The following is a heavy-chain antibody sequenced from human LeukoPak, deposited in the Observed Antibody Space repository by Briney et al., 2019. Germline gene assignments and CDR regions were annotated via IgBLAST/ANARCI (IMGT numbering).Heavy chain of an antibody. CDR1: GGSISSGASD. D-gene: IGHD3-22*01. Sequence: PSETLSLTCTVSGGSISSGASDWGWIRQHPKRGLELVGYINHSGSTYYNPSLGSRVTMSVDTSKNQFSLKLSSVTAADSAVYYCARAARQGFTMIVVPFLYFDLWGRGTLVTVSS. V-gene: IGHV4-31*03. CDR3: ARAARQGFTMIVVPFLYFDL. J-gene: IGHJ2*01. CDR2: INHSGST.